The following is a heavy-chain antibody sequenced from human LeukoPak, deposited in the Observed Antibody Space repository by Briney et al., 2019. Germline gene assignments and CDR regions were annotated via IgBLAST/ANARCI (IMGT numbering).Heavy chain of an antibody. V-gene: IGHV4-59*01. D-gene: IGHD2-15*01. CDR3: ARDRSGTFDY. Sequence: SETLSLTCTVSGGSISSYYWSWIRQPPGKGLEWIGHIYYSGSTNYNPSLKSRVTVSVDTSKNQFSLKLSSVTAADTAVYYCARDRSGTFDYWGQGTLVTVSS. CDR2: IYYSGST. J-gene: IGHJ4*02. CDR1: GGSISSYY.